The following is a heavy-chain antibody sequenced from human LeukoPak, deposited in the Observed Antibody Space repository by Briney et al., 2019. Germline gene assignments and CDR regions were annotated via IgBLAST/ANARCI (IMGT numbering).Heavy chain of an antibody. CDR2: IYYSGST. V-gene: IGHV4-59*08. Sequence: PSETLSLTCTVSGGSLSSFYWSWIRQPPGKGLEWIGYIYYSGSTNYNPSLKSRVTISVDTSKNHLSLKLSSVTAADTAVYYCARHSGSRDGFDIWGQGTMVTVSS. CDR1: GGSLSSFY. J-gene: IGHJ3*02. D-gene: IGHD1-26*01. CDR3: ARHSGSRDGFDI.